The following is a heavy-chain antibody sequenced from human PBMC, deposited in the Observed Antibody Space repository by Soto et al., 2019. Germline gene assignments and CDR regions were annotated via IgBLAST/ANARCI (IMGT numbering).Heavy chain of an antibody. V-gene: IGHV3-30*18. J-gene: IGHJ6*02. Sequence: QVQLVESGGGVVQPGRSLRLSCAASGFTFSSYGMHWVRQAPGKGLERVAVISYDGSNKYYADSVKGRFTISRDNSKNTLYLQMNSLRAEDTAVYYCAKDVGLQYYYYGMDVWGQGTTVTVSS. CDR2: ISYDGSNK. CDR1: GFTFSSYG. CDR3: AKDVGLQYYYYGMDV. D-gene: IGHD2-15*01.